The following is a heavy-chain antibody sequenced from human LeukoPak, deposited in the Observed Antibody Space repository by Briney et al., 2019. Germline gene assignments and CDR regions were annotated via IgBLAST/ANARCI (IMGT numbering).Heavy chain of an antibody. CDR2: ISYDGSNK. V-gene: IGHV3-30*04. J-gene: IGHJ5*01. CDR3: ARDCRLNCARQPGFDS. Sequence: GGSLRLSCAASGFTFSSYAMHWVRQAPGKGLEWVAVISYDGSNKYYADSVKGRFTISRDNAKNSLYLQLSSLRDEDTAVYYCARDCRLNCARQPGFDSWGQGTLVTVSS. CDR1: GFTFSSYA. D-gene: IGHD1-1*01.